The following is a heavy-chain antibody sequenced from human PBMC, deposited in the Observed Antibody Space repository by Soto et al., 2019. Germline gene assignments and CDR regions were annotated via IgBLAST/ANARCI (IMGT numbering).Heavy chain of an antibody. Sequence: PTLAFSCAASRDYLCSNGGAWIWIRQSPWRGLEWLLRTYYRSKWYNDYAVSVKTRTTINPDPSKNQSSLQLNSVTPQDTAAYSCARVPFFVVEPAAIGISYGMAVWGQGTTVTVSS. CDR2: TYYRSKWYN. CDR3: ARVPFFVVEPAAIGISYGMAV. J-gene: IGHJ6*02. V-gene: IGHV6-1*01. D-gene: IGHD2-2*01. CDR1: RDYLCSNGGA.